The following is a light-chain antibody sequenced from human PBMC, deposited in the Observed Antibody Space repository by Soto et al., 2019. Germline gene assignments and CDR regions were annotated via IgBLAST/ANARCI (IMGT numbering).Light chain of an antibody. CDR2: GNS. CDR3: QSYDGSLSDHV. J-gene: IGLJ1*01. Sequence: QSVLTQPPSVSGAPGQRVTISRTGSSSNIGAGYDVHWYRQLPGTAPKLLIYGNSNRPSGVPDRFSGSKSGTSASLAITGLQAEDEADWYCQSYDGSLSDHVFGTGTKLTVL. CDR1: SSNIGAGYD. V-gene: IGLV1-40*01.